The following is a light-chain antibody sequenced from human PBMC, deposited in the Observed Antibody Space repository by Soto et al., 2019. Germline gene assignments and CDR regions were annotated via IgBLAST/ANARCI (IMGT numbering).Light chain of an antibody. CDR2: GAS. Sequence: EILMTQSPATLSVSPGEGATLSCRASQSVSSNLAWYQQKPGQAPRLLILGASTRATGIPARFSGSGSGAEFSFTISALQSEDIATYFCQQYSNWPLTFGGGTKVGVK. CDR3: QQYSNWPLT. J-gene: IGKJ4*01. CDR1: QSVSSN. V-gene: IGKV3-15*01.